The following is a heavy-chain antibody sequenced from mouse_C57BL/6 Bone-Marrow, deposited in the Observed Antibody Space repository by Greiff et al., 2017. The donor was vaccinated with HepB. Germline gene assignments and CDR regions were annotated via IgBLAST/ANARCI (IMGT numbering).Heavy chain of an antibody. Sequence: EVKLVESGGGLVKPGGSLKLSCAASGFTFSDYGMHWVRQAPEKGLEWVAYISSGSSTIYYADTVKGRFTISSDNAKNTLFLQMTSLRSEDTAMYYCARRRVRLWYFDVWGTGTTVTVSS. J-gene: IGHJ1*03. D-gene: IGHD2-14*01. CDR2: ISSGSSTI. V-gene: IGHV5-17*01. CDR3: ARRRVRLWYFDV. CDR1: GFTFSDYG.